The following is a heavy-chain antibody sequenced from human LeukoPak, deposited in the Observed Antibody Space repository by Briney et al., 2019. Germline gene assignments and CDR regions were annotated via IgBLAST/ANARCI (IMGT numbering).Heavy chain of an antibody. V-gene: IGHV4-4*02. CDR2: IYHSGST. J-gene: IGHJ3*02. CDR3: AVLHLVVVPAAGSDAFDI. Sequence: SETLSLTCAVSGGPISSSNWWSWVRQPPGKGLEWIGEIYHSGSTNYNPSLKSRVTISVDKSKSQFSLKLSSVTAADTAVYYCAVLHLVVVPAAGSDAFDIWGQGTMVTVSS. D-gene: IGHD2-2*01. CDR1: GGPISSSNW.